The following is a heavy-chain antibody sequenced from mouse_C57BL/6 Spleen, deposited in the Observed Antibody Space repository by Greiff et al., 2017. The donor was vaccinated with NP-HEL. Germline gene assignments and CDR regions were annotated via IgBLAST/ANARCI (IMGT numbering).Heavy chain of an antibody. D-gene: IGHD2-1*01. Sequence: VQLKQSGPELVKPGASVKMSCKASGYTFTDYNMHWVKQSHGKSLEWIGYINPNNGGTSYNQKFKGKATLTVNKSSSTAYMELRSLTSEDSAVYYCALSTKALDYWGQGTTLTVSS. CDR1: GYTFTDYN. CDR2: INPNNGGT. CDR3: ALSTKALDY. J-gene: IGHJ2*01. V-gene: IGHV1-22*01.